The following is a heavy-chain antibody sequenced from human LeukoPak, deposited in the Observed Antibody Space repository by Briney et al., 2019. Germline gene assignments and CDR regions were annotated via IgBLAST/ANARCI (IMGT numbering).Heavy chain of an antibody. V-gene: IGHV1-46*01. CDR2: INPSGGST. D-gene: IGHD2-8*01. CDR1: GYTFTSYY. J-gene: IGHJ6*03. CDR3: ARDRYCTNGVCYSVKVRGYYYYYYMDV. Sequence: ASVKVSCKASGYTFTSYYMHWVRQAPGQGLEWMGIINPSGGSTSYAQKFQGRVTMTRDMSTSTAYMELRSLRSDDTAVYYCARDRYCTNGVCYSVKVRGYYYYYYMDVWGKGTTVTVSS.